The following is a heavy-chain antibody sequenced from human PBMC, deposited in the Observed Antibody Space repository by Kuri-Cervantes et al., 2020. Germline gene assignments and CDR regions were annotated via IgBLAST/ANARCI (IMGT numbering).Heavy chain of an antibody. J-gene: IGHJ4*02. V-gene: IGHV1-18*01. CDR3: ARDRSIAVQGDFDY. Sequence: ASVKVSCKASGYTFTSYGISWVRQAPGQGLEWMGWISAYNGDTNYAQNLQGRVTMTTDTSTSTAYMELRSLRSDDTAVYYCARDRSIAVQGDFDYWGKGTLVTVSS. CDR2: ISAYNGDT. D-gene: IGHD6-19*01. CDR1: GYTFTSYG.